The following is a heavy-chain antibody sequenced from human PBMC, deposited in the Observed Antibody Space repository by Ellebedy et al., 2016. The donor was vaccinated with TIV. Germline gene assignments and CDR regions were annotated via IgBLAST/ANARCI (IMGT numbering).Heavy chain of an antibody. J-gene: IGHJ5*02. V-gene: IGHV3-48*02. CDR2: ISSSSSTI. D-gene: IGHD6-19*01. CDR1: GFTFSSYS. Sequence: GESLKISCAASGFTFSSYSMNWVRQAPGKGLEWVSYISSSSSTIYYADSVKGRFTISRDNAKNSLYLQMNSLRDEDTAVYYCARDIAVAGTNWFDPWGQGTLVTVSS. CDR3: ARDIAVAGTNWFDP.